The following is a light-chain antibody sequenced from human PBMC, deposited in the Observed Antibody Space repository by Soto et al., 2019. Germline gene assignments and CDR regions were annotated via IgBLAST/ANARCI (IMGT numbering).Light chain of an antibody. Sequence: EIVLTQSPGTLSLSPGERATLSCRASQSVSSNYLAWYQQKPGQAPRLLIYGASSRATGIPDRFSGSGSGTDFTLTISRREPEDFAVYYCQQYGSSPGTFGQGTKVEIK. CDR2: GAS. V-gene: IGKV3-20*01. CDR3: QQYGSSPGT. J-gene: IGKJ1*01. CDR1: QSVSSNY.